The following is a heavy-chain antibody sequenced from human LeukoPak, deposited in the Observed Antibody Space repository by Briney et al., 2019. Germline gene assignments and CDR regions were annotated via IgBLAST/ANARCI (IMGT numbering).Heavy chain of an antibody. CDR3: AREGIAVAGLDYYYYYYMDV. CDR1: GFTFSSYS. Sequence: GGSLRLSCAASGFTFSSYSMNWVRQAPGKGLEWVSSISSSSSYIYYADSVKGRFTISRDNAKNSLYLQMNSLRAEDTAVYYCAREGIAVAGLDYYYYYYMDVWGKGTTVTISS. D-gene: IGHD6-19*01. CDR2: ISSSSSYI. J-gene: IGHJ6*03. V-gene: IGHV3-21*01.